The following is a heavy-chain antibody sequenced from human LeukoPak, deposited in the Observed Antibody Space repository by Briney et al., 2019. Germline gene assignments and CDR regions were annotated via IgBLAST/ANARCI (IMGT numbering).Heavy chain of an antibody. CDR2: IIPIFGTT. CDR3: PRSSVDQMVWNCLEH. Sequence: ASVKVSCKASGGTFSNYAISWVRQAPGQGLEWMGGIIPIFGTTNYAQKFQGRVTITADESTSTAYMELSRLKFEDTGVYYCPRSSVDQMVWNCLEHWGQGTLVSVS. J-gene: IGHJ4*02. D-gene: IGHD2-2*01. CDR1: GGTFSNYA. V-gene: IGHV1-69*13.